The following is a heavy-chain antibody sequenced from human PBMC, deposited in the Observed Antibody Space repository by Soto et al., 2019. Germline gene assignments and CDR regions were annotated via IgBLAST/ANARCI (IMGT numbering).Heavy chain of an antibody. CDR2: ITEGGTT. D-gene: IGHD2-8*01. CDR3: ERGPDAMLSPNLDY. CDR1: GDSFSGYF. V-gene: IGHV4-34*01. Sequence: SETLSLTCAVHGDSFSGYFWTWIRQPPGKGLEWIAEITEGGTTNYSPSLKSRVSIAVDSSKRQFSLTLSSVTAADTAMHYCERGPDAMLSPNLDYWSQGSLVTVSS. J-gene: IGHJ4*02.